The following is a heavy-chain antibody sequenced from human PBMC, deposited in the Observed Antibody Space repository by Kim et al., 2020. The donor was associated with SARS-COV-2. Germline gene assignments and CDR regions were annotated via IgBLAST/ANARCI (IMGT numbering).Heavy chain of an antibody. Sequence: SETLSLTCAVYGGSFSGYYWSWIRQPPGKGLEWIAEINHSGSTNHNPSLKSRVSISVDTSKNQFSLKLSSVTAADTAVYYCARGRWEPLLDCWGQGTLVTVSS. CDR2: INHSGST. CDR1: GGSFSGYY. V-gene: IGHV4-34*01. J-gene: IGHJ4*02. D-gene: IGHD1-26*01. CDR3: ARGRWEPLLDC.